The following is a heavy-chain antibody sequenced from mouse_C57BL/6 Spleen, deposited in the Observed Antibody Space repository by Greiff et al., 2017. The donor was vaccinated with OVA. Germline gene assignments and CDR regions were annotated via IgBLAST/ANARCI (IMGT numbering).Heavy chain of an antibody. D-gene: IGHD2-3*01. CDR1: GYTFTSYW. CDR3: ARRGYDYGYFDV. CDR2: IDPSDSYT. J-gene: IGHJ1*03. Sequence: VQLQQPGAELVMPGASVKLSCKASGYTFTSYWMHWVKQRPGQGLEWIGEIDPSDSYTNYNQKFKGKSTLTVDKSSSTAYMQLSSLTSEDSAVYYCARRGYDYGYFDVWGTGTTVTVPS. V-gene: IGHV1-69*01.